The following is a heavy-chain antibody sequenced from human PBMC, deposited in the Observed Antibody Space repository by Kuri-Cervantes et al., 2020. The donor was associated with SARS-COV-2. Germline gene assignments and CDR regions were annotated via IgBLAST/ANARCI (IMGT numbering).Heavy chain of an antibody. CDR1: GGSFSGYY. J-gene: IGHJ2*01. CDR2: INHSGST. D-gene: IGHD3-16*01. Sequence: ESLKISCAVYGGSFSGYYWSWIRQPPGKGLEWIGEINHSGSTYYNPSLKSRVTISVDTSKNQFSLKLSSVTAADTAVYYCARRTVGHFDLWGRGTLVTVSS. CDR3: ARRTVGHFDL. V-gene: IGHV4-34*01.